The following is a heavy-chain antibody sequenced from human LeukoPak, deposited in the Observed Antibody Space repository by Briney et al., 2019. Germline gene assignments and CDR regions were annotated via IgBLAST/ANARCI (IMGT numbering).Heavy chain of an antibody. CDR3: ARIYGRNSDH. J-gene: IGHJ4*02. Sequence: GESLKISCKGSGYTFSTNWIGWVRQMPGKGLEWMGIIYPSDSDTTYSPSFQGQVTISVDKSLSTAYLQWRNLKASDTAMYYCARIYGRNSDHWGQGTLLTVSS. CDR1: GYTFSTNW. CDR2: IYPSDSDT. D-gene: IGHD1-26*01. V-gene: IGHV5-51*01.